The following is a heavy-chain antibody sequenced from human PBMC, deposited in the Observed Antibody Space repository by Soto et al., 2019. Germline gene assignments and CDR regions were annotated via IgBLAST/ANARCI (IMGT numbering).Heavy chain of an antibody. D-gene: IGHD3-16*01. CDR3: AKDRTFGGVIPTPSFDP. J-gene: IGHJ5*02. CDR2: IPYDGSNK. Sequence: PGGSLRLSCAASGFTFSSYGMHWVRQAPGKGLEWVAVIPYDGSNKYYADSVKGRFTISRDNSKNTLYLQMNSLRAEDTAVYYCAKDRTFGGVIPTPSFDPWGQGTLVTVSS. CDR1: GFTFSSYG. V-gene: IGHV3-30*18.